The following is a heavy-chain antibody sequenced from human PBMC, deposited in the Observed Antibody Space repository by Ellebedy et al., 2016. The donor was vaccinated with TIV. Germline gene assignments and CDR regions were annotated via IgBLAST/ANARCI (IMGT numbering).Heavy chain of an antibody. CDR3: ARVGYNGGDFGY. CDR1: GFTFSSYW. J-gene: IGHJ4*02. D-gene: IGHD5-18*01. CDR2: IEQDGSKK. Sequence: GESLKISCAASGFTFSSYWITWVRQAPGKGLEWVAIIEQDGSKKYYVDSVKGRFTISRDNAQNSLYLQMNSLRAEDTAVYYCARVGYNGGDFGYWGQGTLVTVSS. V-gene: IGHV3-7*01.